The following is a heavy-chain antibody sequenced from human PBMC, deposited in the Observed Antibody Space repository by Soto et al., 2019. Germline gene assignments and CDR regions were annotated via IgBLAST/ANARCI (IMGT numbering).Heavy chain of an antibody. J-gene: IGHJ6*02. D-gene: IGHD3-3*01. CDR2: IIPIFGTA. V-gene: IGHV1-69*13. Sequence: SVKVSCKASGGTFSSYAISWVRQAPGQGLEWMGGIIPIFGTANYAQKFQGRVTITADESTSTAYMELSSLRSEDTAAYYCARVSDFWSGYLPLYGMDVWGQGTTVTVSS. CDR1: GGTFSSYA. CDR3: ARVSDFWSGYLPLYGMDV.